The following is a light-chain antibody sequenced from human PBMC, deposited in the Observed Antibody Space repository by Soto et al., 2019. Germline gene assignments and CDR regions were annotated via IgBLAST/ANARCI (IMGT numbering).Light chain of an antibody. J-gene: IGLJ1*01. V-gene: IGLV2-23*01. CDR1: SSDVGSYNL. CDR2: EGS. Sequence: QSVLTQPAYVSESPGQSITISCTGTSSDVGSYNLVSWYQQHPGKAPKLMIYEGSKRPSGVSNRFSGSKSGNTASLTISGLQAEDEADYYCCSYAGSITPYVFGTGTKVIVL. CDR3: CSYAGSITPYV.